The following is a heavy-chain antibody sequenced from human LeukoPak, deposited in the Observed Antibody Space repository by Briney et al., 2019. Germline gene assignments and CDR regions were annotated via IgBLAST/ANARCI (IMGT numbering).Heavy chain of an antibody. CDR2: IKSKVDGGTT. CDR3: TKDPPLTGGVYSAH. V-gene: IGHV3-15*07. D-gene: IGHD7-27*01. CDR1: GITFSSYS. Sequence: GGSLRLSCGASGITFSSYSMNWVRQTPGKGLEWVGLIKSKVDGGTTDYAAPVKGRFTISRDDSKNTLYLQMSSLKIEDTAIYYCTKDPPLTGGVYSAHWGPGTLVTVSS. J-gene: IGHJ4*02.